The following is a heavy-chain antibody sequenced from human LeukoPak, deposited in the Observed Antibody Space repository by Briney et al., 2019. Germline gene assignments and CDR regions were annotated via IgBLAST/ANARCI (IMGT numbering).Heavy chain of an antibody. V-gene: IGHV3-30*03. Sequence: GGSLRLSCAASGFTFSSYGMHWVRQAPGKGLEWVAVISYGGSNKYYADSVKGRFTISRDNSKNTLYLQMNSLRAEDTAVYYCVRESYSMDVWGKGTTVTVSS. CDR1: GFTFSSYG. CDR2: ISYGGSNK. CDR3: VRESYSMDV. J-gene: IGHJ6*03.